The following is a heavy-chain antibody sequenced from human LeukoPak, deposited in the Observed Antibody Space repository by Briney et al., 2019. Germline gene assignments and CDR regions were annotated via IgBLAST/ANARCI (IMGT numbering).Heavy chain of an antibody. Sequence: PGGSLRPSCIASGLTFRNYAMSWVRQASAKGLEWVTGMDQGGGFIQYADSVKGRFTISRDDSKNTLHLQMSSLRVEDTAVYYCAKDSWNGNGVYDPFDIWGQGTMVTVSS. CDR2: MDQGGGFI. V-gene: IGHV3-23*01. D-gene: IGHD2-8*01. J-gene: IGHJ3*02. CDR3: AKDSWNGNGVYDPFDI. CDR1: GLTFRNYA.